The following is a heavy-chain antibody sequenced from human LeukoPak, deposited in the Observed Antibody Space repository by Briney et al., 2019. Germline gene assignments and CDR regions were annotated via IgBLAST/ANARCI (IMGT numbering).Heavy chain of an antibody. Sequence: GGSLRLSCAASGFTFSSYWMTWVRQAPGKGLEWVANIKQDGSEKYYVDSVKGRFTISRDNAKNSLYLQMNSLRAEDTAVYYCARWGRDIVVVPAASSAYYYYYYMDVWGKGTTVTISS. V-gene: IGHV3-7*01. CDR1: GFTFSSYW. CDR2: IKQDGSEK. CDR3: ARWGRDIVVVPAASSAYYYYYYMDV. J-gene: IGHJ6*03. D-gene: IGHD2-2*01.